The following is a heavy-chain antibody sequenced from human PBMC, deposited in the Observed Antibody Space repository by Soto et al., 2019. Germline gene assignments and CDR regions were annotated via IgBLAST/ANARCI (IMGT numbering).Heavy chain of an antibody. J-gene: IGHJ4*02. Sequence: QVQLVESGGGVVQPGRSLRVSRAASGFTFSRHAIHWVRQAPGKGLEWVAVISKDGSNTYYVDSVKGRFTISRDNSKNTLYLQMNSLGDEDTAVYYCVRSRSGAVADSFDYWGQGTQVTVSA. CDR1: GFTFSRHA. D-gene: IGHD3-10*01. CDR3: VRSRSGAVADSFDY. V-gene: IGHV3-30*04. CDR2: ISKDGSNT.